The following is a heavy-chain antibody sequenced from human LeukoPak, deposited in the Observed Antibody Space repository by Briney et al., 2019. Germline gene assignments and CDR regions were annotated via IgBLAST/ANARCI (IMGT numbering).Heavy chain of an antibody. V-gene: IGHV4-61*02. Sequence: SETLSLTCTVSGASINSGSYYWTWIRQPAGKGLEWIGRIYTSGSTNYNPSLKSRVTISLDASKNHFSLKLDSVTAADTAVYYCARDGPSVYFDYWGQGTLVTVSS. CDR1: GASINSGSYY. CDR3: ARDGPSVYFDY. CDR2: IYTSGST. J-gene: IGHJ4*02.